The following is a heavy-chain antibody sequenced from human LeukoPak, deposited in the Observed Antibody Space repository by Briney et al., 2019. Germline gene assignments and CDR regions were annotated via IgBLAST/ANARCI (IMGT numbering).Heavy chain of an antibody. D-gene: IGHD6-19*01. V-gene: IGHV3-23*01. J-gene: IGHJ4*02. CDR1: GFTFSNFD. CDR2: ITNRGDGT. Sequence: PGGSLRLSCTASGFTFSNFDMSWVRQAPGKGLEWVSAITNRGDGTYFADSVKGRVTISRDNSKDTLYSQLNSLRADDTAVYYCAKDARRTSGWYYFDSWGQGTLVTVSS. CDR3: AKDARRTSGWYYFDS.